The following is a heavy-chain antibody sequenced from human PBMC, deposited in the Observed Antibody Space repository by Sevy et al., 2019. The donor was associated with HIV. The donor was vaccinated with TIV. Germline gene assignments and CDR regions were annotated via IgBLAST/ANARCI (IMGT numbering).Heavy chain of an antibody. V-gene: IGHV3-23*01. CDR2: ISGSGGST. D-gene: IGHD6-19*01. J-gene: IGHJ4*02. Sequence: GGSLRLSCAASGFTFSSYAMSWVRQAPGKGLEWVSAISGSGGSTYYADSVKGRFTICRYNTKNTLYLQMNSLRAEDTAVYYCAKDLSGAVAGTFDYWGQGTLVTVSS. CDR1: GFTFSSYA. CDR3: AKDLSGAVAGTFDY.